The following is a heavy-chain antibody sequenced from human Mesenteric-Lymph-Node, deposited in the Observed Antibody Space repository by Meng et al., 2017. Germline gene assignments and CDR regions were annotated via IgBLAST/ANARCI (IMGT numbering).Heavy chain of an antibody. D-gene: IGHD4-17*01. Sequence: QVQLQESGPGLVKPSQTLSLHCTVSGGSISSGDYYWSWIRQPPGKGLELIGHIYYSGSTSYNPSLKSRVTISVDTSKNQFSLKLSSVTAADTAVYYCARGRGYGDYGSLYWGQGTLVTVSS. J-gene: IGHJ4*02. CDR3: ARGRGYGDYGSLY. CDR2: IYYSGST. V-gene: IGHV4-30-4*01. CDR1: GGSISSGDYY.